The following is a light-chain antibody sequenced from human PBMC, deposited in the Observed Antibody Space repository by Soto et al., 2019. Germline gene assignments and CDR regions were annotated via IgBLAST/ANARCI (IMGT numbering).Light chain of an antibody. CDR3: SSKSSSTTLVV. V-gene: IGLV2-14*01. J-gene: IGLJ2*01. CDR2: EVN. CDR1: SSDIGSDNS. Sequence: QSVLTQPASVSGSPGQSITISCTVTSSDIGSDNSVSWYQQHPGKAPKLVIFEVNNRPSGVSNRFSGSRSGNTASLTISGLQAEDEADYYCSSKSSSTTLVVFGGGTQLTVL.